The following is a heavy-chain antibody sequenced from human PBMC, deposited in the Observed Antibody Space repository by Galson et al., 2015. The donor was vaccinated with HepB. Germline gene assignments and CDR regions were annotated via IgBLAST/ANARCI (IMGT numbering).Heavy chain of an antibody. Sequence: PALVKPTQTLTLTCTFSGFSLSTSGMCVSWIRQPPGKALEWLARIDWDDDKYYSTSLETRLTISKDTSKNQVVLTMTNMDPVDTATYYCARMEWEAHAFDIWGQGTMVTVSS. CDR2: IDWDDDK. V-gene: IGHV2-70*11. CDR3: ARMEWEAHAFDI. CDR1: GFSLSTSGMC. D-gene: IGHD1-26*01. J-gene: IGHJ3*02.